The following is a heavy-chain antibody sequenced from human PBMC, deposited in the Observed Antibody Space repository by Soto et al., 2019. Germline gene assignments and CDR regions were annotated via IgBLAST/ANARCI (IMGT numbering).Heavy chain of an antibody. D-gene: IGHD2-15*01. CDR1: GGSISSGDYY. CDR2: IYYSGST. CDR3: ASSTPNCSGGSCYSPSNNWFDP. Sequence: PSETLSLTCTVSGGSISSGDYYWSWIRQPPGKGLEWIGYIYYSGSTYYNPSLKSRVTISVDTSKNQFSPKLSSVTAADTAVYYCASSTPNCSGGSCYSPSNNWFDPWGQGTLVTVSS. J-gene: IGHJ5*02. V-gene: IGHV4-30-4*01.